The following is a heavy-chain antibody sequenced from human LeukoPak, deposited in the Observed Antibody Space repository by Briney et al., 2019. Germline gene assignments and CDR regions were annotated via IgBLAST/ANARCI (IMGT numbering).Heavy chain of an antibody. V-gene: IGHV3-23*01. CDR3: AKSMVRGVIMRFDY. Sequence: GGSLRLSCAASGFTFSSYSMNWVRQAPGKGLEWVSAISGSGGSTYYADSVKGRFTISRDNSKNTLYLQMNSLRAEDTAVYYCAKSMVRGVIMRFDYWGQGTLVTVSS. J-gene: IGHJ4*02. CDR1: GFTFSSYS. D-gene: IGHD3-10*01. CDR2: ISGSGGST.